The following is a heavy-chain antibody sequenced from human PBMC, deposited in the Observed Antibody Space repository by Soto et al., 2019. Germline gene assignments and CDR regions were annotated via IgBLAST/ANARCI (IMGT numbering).Heavy chain of an antibody. CDR3: AKGNGMDV. Sequence: GGSLRLSCAASGFTFSMYSMNWARQAPGKGLEWVSGFIGSGGTYYADSVKGRFTISRDNSKNTLYLQMDSLRAEDTAVYYCAKGNGMDVWGKGTTVTVSS. CDR1: GFTFSMYS. CDR2: FIGSGGT. J-gene: IGHJ6*04. V-gene: IGHV3-23*01.